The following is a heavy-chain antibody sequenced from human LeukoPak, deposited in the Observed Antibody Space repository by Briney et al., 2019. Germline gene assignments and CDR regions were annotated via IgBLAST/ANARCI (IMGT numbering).Heavy chain of an antibody. CDR1: GGSFSGYY. D-gene: IGHD3-10*01. Sequence: PSETLSLTCAVYGGSFSGYYWSWIRQPPGKGLEWIGEINHSGSTNYNPSLKSRVTISVDTSKNQFSLELSSVTAADTAVYYCASCYGSGSYNWFDPWGQGTLVTVSS. CDR2: INHSGST. CDR3: ASCYGSGSYNWFDP. V-gene: IGHV4-34*01. J-gene: IGHJ5*02.